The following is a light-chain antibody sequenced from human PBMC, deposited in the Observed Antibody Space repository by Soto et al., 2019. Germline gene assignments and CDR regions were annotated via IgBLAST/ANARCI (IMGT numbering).Light chain of an antibody. Sequence: EIVLTQSPGTLSLSPGERATLSCRASQSLSSSYLAWYQQRPGQAPRLLIYDASSRAAGIPDRFSGSGSGTDFTLTISRLEPDDFAVYYCQQYGASPPWTFGKGTKADIK. J-gene: IGKJ1*01. CDR2: DAS. CDR3: QQYGASPPWT. CDR1: QSLSSSY. V-gene: IGKV3-20*01.